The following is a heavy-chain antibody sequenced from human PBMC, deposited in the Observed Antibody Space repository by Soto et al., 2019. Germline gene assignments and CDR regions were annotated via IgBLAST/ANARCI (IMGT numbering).Heavy chain of an antibody. CDR3: ARGPENIIINPAASLSYYLDS. V-gene: IGHV4-34*01. CDR2: INLNGIT. CDR1: GGIFRGYF. D-gene: IGHD3-10*01. J-gene: IGHJ4*02. Sequence: SETLCHSCAVYGGIFRGYFWSWIRQPPRKGLEWIGEINLNGITNFNPSLKSRVTISLDTSKKQIFLKLTSVTAADTAVYYCARGPENIIINPAASLSYYLDSWGQGTRVTVSS.